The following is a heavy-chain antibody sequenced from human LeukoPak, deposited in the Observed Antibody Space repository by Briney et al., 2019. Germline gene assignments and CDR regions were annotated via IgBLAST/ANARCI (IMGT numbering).Heavy chain of an antibody. Sequence: GGSLRLSCAASGFTFSSYAMSWVRQAPGRGLEWVSAISGSGGSTYYADSVKGRFTISRDNSKNTLYLQMNSLRAEDTAVYYCAKDRTRYSSGWLPDYWGQGTLVTVSS. D-gene: IGHD6-19*01. V-gene: IGHV3-23*01. CDR3: AKDRTRYSSGWLPDY. CDR2: ISGSGGST. CDR1: GFTFSSYA. J-gene: IGHJ4*02.